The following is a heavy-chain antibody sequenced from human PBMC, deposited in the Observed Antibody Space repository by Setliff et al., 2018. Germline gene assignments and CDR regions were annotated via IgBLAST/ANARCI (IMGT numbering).Heavy chain of an antibody. CDR3: ARSFSRSGKFLLDY. CDR2: INHSGST. Sequence: SETLSLTCTVSGGSISSYYWSWIRQPAGKGLEWIGEINHSGSTNYNPSLKSRVTISVDTSKNQFSLKLSSVTAADTAVYYCARSFSRSGKFLLDYWGQGALVTVSS. CDR1: GGSISSYY. D-gene: IGHD1-26*01. J-gene: IGHJ4*02. V-gene: IGHV4-34*01.